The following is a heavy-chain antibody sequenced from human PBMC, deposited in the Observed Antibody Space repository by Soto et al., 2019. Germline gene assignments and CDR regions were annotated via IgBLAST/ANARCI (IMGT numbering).Heavy chain of an antibody. Sequence: QVHLVQSGAEVKKPGASVKVSCKGSGYTFTTYGITWVRQAPGQGLEWMGWISAHNGNTNYAQKLQGRVTVTRDPAQGKAYMELRSLRSDDTAVYDCARGRYGDYWGQGALVTVSS. V-gene: IGHV1-18*01. J-gene: IGHJ4*02. CDR2: ISAHNGNT. CDR1: GYTFTTYG. D-gene: IGHD1-1*01. CDR3: ARGRYGDY.